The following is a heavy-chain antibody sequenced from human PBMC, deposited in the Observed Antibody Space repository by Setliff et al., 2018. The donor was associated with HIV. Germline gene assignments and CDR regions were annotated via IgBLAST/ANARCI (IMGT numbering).Heavy chain of an antibody. V-gene: IGHV4-31*02. J-gene: IGHJ4*02. CDR3: ARGPFVLRFLERLVYFDY. Sequence: SETLSLTCSVSGGSNSSSGYYWSWIRQHPGKGLDWIGRVYYSGSTDYNPSLQSRATLSIDTSKNQFSLKLTSVIAADTAIYYCARGPFVLRFLERLVYFDYWGQGKLVTVSS. CDR1: GGSNSSSGYY. D-gene: IGHD3-3*01. CDR2: VYYSGST.